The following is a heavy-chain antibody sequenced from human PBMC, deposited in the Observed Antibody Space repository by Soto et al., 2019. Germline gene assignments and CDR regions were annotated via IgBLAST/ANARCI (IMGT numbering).Heavy chain of an antibody. D-gene: IGHD3-22*01. J-gene: IGHJ5*02. Sequence: XETLSLTCTVSAGSITTSYWSWLRQPLGKALDWIGYISYRGSTKCNPSLKSRLTISIDTSKSQISLKLTSMTTADTAVYYCASSGIVGREVNTWFDPWGHGTLVTVSS. V-gene: IGHV4-59*01. CDR2: ISYRGST. CDR3: ASSGIVGREVNTWFDP. CDR1: AGSITTSY.